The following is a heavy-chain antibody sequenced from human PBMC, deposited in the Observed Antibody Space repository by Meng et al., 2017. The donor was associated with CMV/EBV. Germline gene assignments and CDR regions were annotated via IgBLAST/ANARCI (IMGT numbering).Heavy chain of an antibody. J-gene: IGHJ6*02. CDR3: ASGSRDSVYYYGMDV. Sequence: ASVKVSCKASGYTFTGYYMHWVRQAPGQGLEWMGWINPNSGGTNYAQKFQGRVTMTRDTSISTAYMELSRLRSDDTAMYYCASGSRDSVYYYGMDVWGQGTTVTVSS. CDR1: GYTFTGYY. D-gene: IGHD2-15*01. V-gene: IGHV1-2*02. CDR2: INPNSGGT.